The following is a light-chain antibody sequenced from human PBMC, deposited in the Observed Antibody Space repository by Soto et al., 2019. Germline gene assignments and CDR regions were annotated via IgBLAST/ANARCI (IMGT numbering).Light chain of an antibody. CDR1: SSNIGAGYD. Sequence: QSVRTQPPSVSGAPGQRVTISCTGSSSNIGAGYDVHWYQQLPGTAPKLLIYGNSNRPSGVPDRFSGSKSGTSASLAITGLQAEDEADYYCQSYDSSLKVFGTGTKV. CDR3: QSYDSSLKV. CDR2: GNS. V-gene: IGLV1-40*01. J-gene: IGLJ1*01.